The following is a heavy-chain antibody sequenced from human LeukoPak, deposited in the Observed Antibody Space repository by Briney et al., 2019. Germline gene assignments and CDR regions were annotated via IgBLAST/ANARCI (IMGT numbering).Heavy chain of an antibody. J-gene: IGHJ4*02. D-gene: IGHD3-10*01. V-gene: IGHV3-23*01. CDR2: ISGSGGPT. Sequence: PGGSLRLSCITSGFIFSSYAMSWVRQAPGKGLEWVSAISGSGGPTHYADSVKGRFTISRDNSKNTLYLQMNSLRAEDTALYYCARGSGGLYYGSWSFPYSWWGQGTLVTVSS. CDR3: ARGSGGLYYGSWSFPYSW. CDR1: GFIFSSYA.